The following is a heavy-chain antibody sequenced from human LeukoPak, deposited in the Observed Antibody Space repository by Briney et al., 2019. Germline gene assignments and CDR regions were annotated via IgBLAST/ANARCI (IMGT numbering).Heavy chain of an antibody. J-gene: IGHJ6*03. Sequence: SGGSLSLFCAVSGLPFRSYAMSWVRQAPGKGLEWVSAISCSGGSTYYADSVKGRFTITRDNSKNTLYLQINSLRAEDTAVYYCANTDMDVWGKGNTVTVSS. CDR2: ISCSGGST. V-gene: IGHV3-23*01. CDR1: GLPFRSYA. CDR3: ANTDMDV.